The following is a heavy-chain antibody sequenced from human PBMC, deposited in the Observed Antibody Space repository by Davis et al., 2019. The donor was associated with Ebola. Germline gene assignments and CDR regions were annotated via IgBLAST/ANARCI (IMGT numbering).Heavy chain of an antibody. CDR2: INPSGGST. Sequence: ASVKVSCKASGYTFTSYYMHWVRQAPGQGLEWMGIINPSGGSTSYAQKFQGRVTMTRDTSTSTVYMELSSLRSEDTAVYYCARGQNQGYYYYYYYMDVWGKGTTVTVSS. D-gene: IGHD2-15*01. CDR3: ARGQNQGYYYYYYYMDV. J-gene: IGHJ6*03. V-gene: IGHV1-46*01. CDR1: GYTFTSYY.